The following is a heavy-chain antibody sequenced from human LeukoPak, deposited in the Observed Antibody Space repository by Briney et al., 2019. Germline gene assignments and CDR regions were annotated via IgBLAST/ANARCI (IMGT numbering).Heavy chain of an antibody. CDR3: ARDLENEGGSSGCSPDDY. CDR1: GGTFSSYA. V-gene: IGHV1-69*13. CDR2: IIPIFGTA. Sequence: SVKVSCKASGGTFSSYAISWVRQAPGQGLEWMGGIIPIFGTANYAQKFQGRVTITADESTSTAYMELSSLRSEDTAVYYCARDLENEGGSSGCSPDDYWGQGTLVTVSS. J-gene: IGHJ4*02. D-gene: IGHD6-19*01.